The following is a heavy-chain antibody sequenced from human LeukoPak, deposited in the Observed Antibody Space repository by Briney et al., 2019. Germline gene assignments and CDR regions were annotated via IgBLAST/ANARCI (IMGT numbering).Heavy chain of an antibody. V-gene: IGHV1-2*02. CDR1: GYTFTGYY. CDR2: INPNRGGT. Sequence: GASVKVSCKASGYTFTGYYMHWVRQAPGQGLGWMGWINPNRGGTKYAQKLQGRVTMTRDTSISTAYMELSRLRSDDTAVYYCARVNHFYYHYYMDVWGKGTTVTVSS. CDR3: ARVNHFYYHYYMDV. J-gene: IGHJ6*03.